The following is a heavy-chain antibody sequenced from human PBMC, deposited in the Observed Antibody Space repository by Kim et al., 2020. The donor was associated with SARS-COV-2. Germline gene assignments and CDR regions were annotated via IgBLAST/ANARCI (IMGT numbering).Heavy chain of an antibody. D-gene: IGHD1-20*01. Sequence: ARKFQGRVRMTRDTSISTAYMELSRLRSDDTAVYYCARARSLTGSGYFDYWGQGTLVTVSS. V-gene: IGHV1-2*02. CDR3: ARARSLTGSGYFDY. J-gene: IGHJ4*02.